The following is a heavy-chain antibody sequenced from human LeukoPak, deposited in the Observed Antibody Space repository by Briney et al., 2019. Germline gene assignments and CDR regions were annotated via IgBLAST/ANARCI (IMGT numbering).Heavy chain of an antibody. CDR2: ISGSGGST. D-gene: IGHD4-17*01. CDR3: AKGTTVTYYYFDY. V-gene: IGHV3-23*01. CDR1: GFTFSSYA. J-gene: IGHJ4*02. Sequence: GGSLRLSYAASGFTFSSYAMSWVRQAPGKGLEWVSAISGSGGSTYYADSVKGRFTISRDNSKNTLYLQMNSLRAEDTAVYYCAKGTTVTYYYFDYWGQGTLVTVSS.